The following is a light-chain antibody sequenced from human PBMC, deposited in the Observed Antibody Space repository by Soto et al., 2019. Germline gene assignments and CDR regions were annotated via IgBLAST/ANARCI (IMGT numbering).Light chain of an antibody. CDR1: QSVSSY. CDR3: QQRSNWPPWT. J-gene: IGKJ1*01. CDR2: DAS. Sequence: EIVLTQSPATLSLSPGERATLSCRASQSVSSYLAWYQPKPGQAPRLLIYDASNRATGIPARFSGSGSGTDFTLTISSLEPEDFAVYYCQQRSNWPPWTCGQGTKVDIK. V-gene: IGKV3-11*01.